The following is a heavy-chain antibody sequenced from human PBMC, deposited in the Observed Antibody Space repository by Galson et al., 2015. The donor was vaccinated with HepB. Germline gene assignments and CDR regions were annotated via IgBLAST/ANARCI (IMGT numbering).Heavy chain of an antibody. CDR3: AKEGVAATAGWGYYYYGMDV. Sequence: SLRLSCAASGFTFSSYGMHWVRQAPGKGLEWVAVISYDGSNKYYADSVKGRFTISRDNSKNTLYLQMNSLRAEDTAVYYCAKEGVAATAGWGYYYYGMDVWGQGTTVTVSS. CDR2: ISYDGSNK. V-gene: IGHV3-30*18. CDR1: GFTFSSYG. J-gene: IGHJ6*02. D-gene: IGHD2-15*01.